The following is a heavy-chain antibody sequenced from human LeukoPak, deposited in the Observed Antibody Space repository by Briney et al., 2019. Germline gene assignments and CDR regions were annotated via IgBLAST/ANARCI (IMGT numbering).Heavy chain of an antibody. J-gene: IGHJ4*02. CDR3: ATANPTPRGINFDS. D-gene: IGHD3-10*01. Sequence: PGGSLRLSCAASGFTFRTSAMSWVRQAPAKGLQWVSSINGGDYSTYYADSVKGRFTISRDSSKNILYLQTNSLRTDDTAMYYCATANPTPRGINFDSWGQGTLVTVSS. CDR1: GFTFRTSA. V-gene: IGHV3-23*01. CDR2: INGGDYST.